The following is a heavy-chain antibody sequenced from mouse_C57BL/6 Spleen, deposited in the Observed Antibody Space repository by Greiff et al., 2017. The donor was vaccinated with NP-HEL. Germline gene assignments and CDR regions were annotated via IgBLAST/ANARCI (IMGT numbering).Heavy chain of an antibody. CDR1: GFTFSSYA. V-gene: IGHV5-9-1*02. CDR3: IRDLVTTVDAYAMDY. J-gene: IGHJ4*01. CDR2: ISSGGDYI. D-gene: IGHD1-1*01. Sequence: DVHLVESGEGLVKPGGSLKLSCAASGFTFSSYAMSWVRQTPEKRLEWVAYISSGGDYIYYADTVKGRFTISRDKARNTLYLQMSSLKSEDTAKYYFIRDLVTTVDAYAMDYWGQGTSVTVSS.